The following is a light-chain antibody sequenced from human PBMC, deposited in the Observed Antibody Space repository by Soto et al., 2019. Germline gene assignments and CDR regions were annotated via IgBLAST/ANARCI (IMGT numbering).Light chain of an antibody. Sequence: QSALTQPPSASGSPGQSVTISCTGTSSDVGGYNYVSWYQQHPGKAPKLVLFEVNKRPSGVPDRFSGSNSGSSASLAISGLRSEDEADYFCAAWDDSLSAWVFGGGTKLTVL. J-gene: IGLJ3*02. CDR3: AAWDDSLSAWV. CDR1: SSDVGGYNY. V-gene: IGLV2-8*01. CDR2: EVN.